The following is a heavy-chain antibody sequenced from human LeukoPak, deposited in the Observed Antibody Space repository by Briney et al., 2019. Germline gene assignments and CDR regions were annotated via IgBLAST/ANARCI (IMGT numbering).Heavy chain of an antibody. Sequence: GSSVTVSCKASGGTFSSYAISWVRQAPGQGLEWMGGIIPIFGTANYAQKFQGRVTITTDESTSTAYMELSSLRSEDTAVYYCASSHGLGSYYNIGQFDYWGQGTLVTVSS. CDR3: ASSHGLGSYYNIGQFDY. CDR1: GGTFSSYA. V-gene: IGHV1-69*05. J-gene: IGHJ4*02. CDR2: IIPIFGTA. D-gene: IGHD3-10*01.